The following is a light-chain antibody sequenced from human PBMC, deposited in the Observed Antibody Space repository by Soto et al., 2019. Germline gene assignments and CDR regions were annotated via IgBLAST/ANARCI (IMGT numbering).Light chain of an antibody. CDR1: QSVSSSY. J-gene: IGKJ5*01. CDR2: GAS. V-gene: IGKV3-20*01. CDR3: QQYGTSPIT. Sequence: EIVLTQSPGTLSLSPGERATLSCRASQSVSSSYLAWYQQKPGQAPRLLISGASTRATGIPDRFSGSGSGTDFTLTISGLEPEDFALYYCQQYGTSPITFGQGTRLENK.